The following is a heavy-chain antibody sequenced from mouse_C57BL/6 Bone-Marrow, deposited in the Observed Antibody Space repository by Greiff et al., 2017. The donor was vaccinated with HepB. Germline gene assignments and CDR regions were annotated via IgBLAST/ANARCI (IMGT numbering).Heavy chain of an antibody. D-gene: IGHD3-2*01. CDR1: GFNIKDDY. J-gene: IGHJ3*01. V-gene: IGHV14-4*01. Sequence: EVKLQESGAELVRPGASVKLSCTASGFNIKDDYMHWVKQRPEQGLEWIGWIDPENGDTEYASKFQGKATITADTSSNTAYLQLSSLTSEDTAVYYCTTETARATSWFAYWGQGTLVTVSA. CDR2: IDPENGDT. CDR3: TTETARATSWFAY.